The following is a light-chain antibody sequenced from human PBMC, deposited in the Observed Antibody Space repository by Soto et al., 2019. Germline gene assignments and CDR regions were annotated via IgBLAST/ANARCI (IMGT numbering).Light chain of an antibody. V-gene: IGLV2-14*01. Sequence: QSFLTQPASVSGSPGQSITISCTGTSSDIGAYNYVSWYQQHPGKVPKLMIYEVSNRPSGVSNRFSGSKSGNTASLTISGLQAEDETDYYCSSFTTSSTFVYGTGTKVTVL. CDR3: SSFTTSSTFV. CDR2: EVS. CDR1: SSDIGAYNY. J-gene: IGLJ1*01.